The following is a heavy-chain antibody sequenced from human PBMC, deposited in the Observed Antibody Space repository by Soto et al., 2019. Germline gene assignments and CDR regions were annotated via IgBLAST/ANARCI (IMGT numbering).Heavy chain of an antibody. CDR2: IYYSGNI. CDR1: GGSISSDIHY. D-gene: IGHD3-10*01. V-gene: IGHV4-39*01. CDR3: ARHTDCGSVSSCLGSDNMDTDAFDI. Sequence: QLQLQESGPGLVKPSETLSLTCTVSGGSISSDIHYWGWIRQPPGKGLEWIGTIYYSGNIYNNPSLRSRVTISMDTSKNQFSLRLTSVTAADTAVYYCARHTDCGSVSSCLGSDNMDTDAFDIWGQGTMVTVS. J-gene: IGHJ3*02.